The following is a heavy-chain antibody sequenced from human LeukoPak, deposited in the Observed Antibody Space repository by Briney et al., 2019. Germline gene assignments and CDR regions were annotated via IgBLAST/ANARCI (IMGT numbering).Heavy chain of an antibody. CDR1: GFTFSSYG. Sequence: GGSLRLSCAASGFTFSSYGMHWVRQAPGKGLEWVAFIRYDGSNKYYADSVKGRFTISRDNSKNTLYLQMNSLRVEDTAVYYCATEYSSSSYPRLFDYWGQGTLVTVPS. CDR3: ATEYSSSSYPRLFDY. CDR2: IRYDGSNK. V-gene: IGHV3-30*02. D-gene: IGHD6-13*01. J-gene: IGHJ4*02.